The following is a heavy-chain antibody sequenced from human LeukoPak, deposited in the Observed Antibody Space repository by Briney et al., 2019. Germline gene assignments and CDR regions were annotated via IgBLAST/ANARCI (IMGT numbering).Heavy chain of an antibody. V-gene: IGHV3-23*01. CDR1: GFTFSNYA. J-gene: IGHJ4*02. CDR2: ISGGGDSA. D-gene: IGHD6-19*01. Sequence: PGGSLRLSCAPSGFTFSNYAMNWVRQAPGEGLEWVSTISGGGDSAYYADSVKGRFTISRDNSRNTLNLQMNSLRAEDTAVYYCAKDLSSGWYVSDYWGQGTLVTVSS. CDR3: AKDLSSGWYVSDY.